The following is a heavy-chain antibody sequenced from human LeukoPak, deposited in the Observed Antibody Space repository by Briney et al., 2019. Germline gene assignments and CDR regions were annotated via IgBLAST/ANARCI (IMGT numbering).Heavy chain of an antibody. Sequence: GGSLRLSCAASGFIFSSYWMHWVRQAPGKGLVWVARIKSDGSSTNYADSVKGRFTISRDNAKNTLYLQMNSLRAEDTAVYYCAKDGPTGTADAFDIWGQGTMVTVSS. CDR2: IKSDGSST. D-gene: IGHD1-1*01. J-gene: IGHJ3*02. V-gene: IGHV3-74*01. CDR3: AKDGPTGTADAFDI. CDR1: GFIFSSYW.